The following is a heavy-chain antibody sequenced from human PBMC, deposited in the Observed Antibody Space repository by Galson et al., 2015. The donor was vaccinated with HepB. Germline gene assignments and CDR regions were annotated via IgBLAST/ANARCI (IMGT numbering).Heavy chain of an antibody. CDR1: GFTFSDHY. D-gene: IGHD1-26*01. V-gene: IGHV3-72*01. Sequence: SLRLSCAVSGFTFSDHYMDWVRQAPGKGLEWIARSRGKGSSYTTEYAASVKGRFTISRDDSKNSVYLQMNSLETEDAAVYYCARSKVETTPQFAIIHLDSWGQGTLVTVSS. J-gene: IGHJ4*02. CDR2: SRGKGSSYTT. CDR3: ARSKVETTPQFAIIHLDS.